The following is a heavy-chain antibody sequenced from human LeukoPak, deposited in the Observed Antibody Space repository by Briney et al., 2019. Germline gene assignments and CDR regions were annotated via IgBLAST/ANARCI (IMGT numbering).Heavy chain of an antibody. Sequence: GRSLRLSCAASGFTFSSYGMHWVRQAPGKGLEWLAVVSYDGSNKYYADSVKGRFTISRDNSKNTLYLQMNSLRDEDTAVYYCAKGVAGTYNDYWGQGTLVTVSS. D-gene: IGHD6-13*01. J-gene: IGHJ4*02. CDR2: VSYDGSNK. CDR3: AKGVAGTYNDY. CDR1: GFTFSSYG. V-gene: IGHV3-30*18.